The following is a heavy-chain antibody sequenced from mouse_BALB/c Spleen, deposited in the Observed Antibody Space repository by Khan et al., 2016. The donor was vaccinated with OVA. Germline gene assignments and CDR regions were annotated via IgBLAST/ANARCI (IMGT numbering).Heavy chain of an antibody. D-gene: IGHD1-2*01. Sequence: VQLQQSGPDLVKPGASVKISCKASGYSFSLYYMTWVKQSHGKSPEWIGRVNPNNCDATYNQKFKCKAILTVDKSSSTAYMELRRLTSEVSAVFFCARGDEFFHFWVQGTLVTVSA. CDR2: VNPNNCDA. CDR3: ARGDEFFHF. V-gene: IGHV1-26*01. CDR1: GYSFSLYY. J-gene: IGHJ3*01.